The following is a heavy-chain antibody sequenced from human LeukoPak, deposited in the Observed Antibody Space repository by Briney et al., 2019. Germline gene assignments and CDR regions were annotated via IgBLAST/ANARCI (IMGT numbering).Heavy chain of an antibody. CDR3: ARDYSNYFYYFDY. V-gene: IGHV4-39*07. J-gene: IGHJ4*02. CDR2: IYYSGST. CDR1: GGSISSSSYY. D-gene: IGHD4-11*01. Sequence: NPSETLSLTCTVSGGSISSSSYYWGWIRQPPGKGLEWTGRIYYSGSTYYNPSLKSRVTISVDTSKNQFSLKLSSVTAADTAVYYCARDYSNYFYYFDYWGRGTLVTVSS.